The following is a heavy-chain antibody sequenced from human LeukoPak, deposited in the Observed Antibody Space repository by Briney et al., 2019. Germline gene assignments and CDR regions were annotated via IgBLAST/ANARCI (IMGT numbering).Heavy chain of an antibody. CDR3: AREYEAGWFDP. CDR1: GGSISSGGYC. D-gene: IGHD3-16*01. CDR2: IYHSGST. Sequence: SQTLSLTCAVSGGSISSGGYCWSWIRQPPGKGLEWIGYIYHSGSTYYNPSLKSRVTISVDRSKNQFSLKLSSVTAADTAVYYCAREYEAGWFDPWGQGTLVTVSS. J-gene: IGHJ5*02. V-gene: IGHV4-30-2*01.